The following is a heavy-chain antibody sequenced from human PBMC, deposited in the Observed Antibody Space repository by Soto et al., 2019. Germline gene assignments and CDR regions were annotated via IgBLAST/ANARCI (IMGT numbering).Heavy chain of an antibody. CDR1: GFSFSTSAVG. Sequence: QITLTESGPTLVKPTQTLTLTCTFSGFSFSTSAVGVGWIRQPPGKALEWLALIYWDADKRYSPFLKIRLTITKDTSTNQVVLTMTNMDPVDTGTYYWAHLFCSASGTRYYFYYWGQGTLVTVSS. CDR2: IYWDADK. V-gene: IGHV2-5*02. J-gene: IGHJ4*02. D-gene: IGHD6-13*01. CDR3: AHLFCSASGTRYYFYY.